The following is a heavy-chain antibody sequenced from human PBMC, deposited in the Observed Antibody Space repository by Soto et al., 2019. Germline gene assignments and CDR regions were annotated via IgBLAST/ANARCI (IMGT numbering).Heavy chain of an antibody. D-gene: IGHD6-19*01. CDR1: GGSISSGGYY. J-gene: IGHJ4*02. Sequence: SETLSLTCTVSGGSISSGGYYWSWIRQPPGKGLEWIGYIYYSGSTYYNPSLKSRVTISVDTSKNQFSLKLSSVTAADTAVYYCERGLRWQLYFXYWGQGTLVXVSS. CDR3: ERGLRWQLYFXY. CDR2: IYYSGST. V-gene: IGHV4-31*03.